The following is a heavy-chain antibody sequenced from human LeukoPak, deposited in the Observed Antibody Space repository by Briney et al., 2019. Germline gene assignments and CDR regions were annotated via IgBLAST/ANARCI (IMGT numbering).Heavy chain of an antibody. CDR1: GYTFTAYY. V-gene: IGHV1-2*02. D-gene: IGHD3-9*01. CDR3: ARGARYFDWLLRGFTLDY. CDR2: INPNSGGT. Sequence: ASVKVSCKASGYTFTAYYMHWVRQAPGQGLEWMGWINPNSGGTNYAQMFQGRVTMTRDTSISTAFMELSRLRSDDTAVYYCARGARYFDWLLRGFTLDYWGQGTLVTVSS. J-gene: IGHJ4*02.